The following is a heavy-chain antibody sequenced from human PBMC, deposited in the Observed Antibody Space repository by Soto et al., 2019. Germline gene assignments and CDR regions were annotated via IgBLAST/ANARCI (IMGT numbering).Heavy chain of an antibody. V-gene: IGHV3-7*03. CDR1: GLTFSSYW. CDR2: IKQDGSEK. J-gene: IGHJ4*02. D-gene: IGHD5-18*01. CDR3: ARRSIQLYLRDYYFGY. Sequence: GGSLRLSCAASGLTFSSYWMTWVRQAPGKGLEWVANIKQDGSEKYYVDSVKGRFTISRDNAESSLYLHMNSLRAEDTALYFCARRSIQLYLRDYYFGYWGQGTRVTVSS.